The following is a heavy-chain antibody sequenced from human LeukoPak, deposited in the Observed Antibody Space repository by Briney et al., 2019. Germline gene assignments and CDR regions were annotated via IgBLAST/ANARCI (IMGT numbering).Heavy chain of an antibody. J-gene: IGHJ4*01. D-gene: IGHD3-22*01. CDR3: ARGLAPTGGYYEGGYFYFDY. Sequence: SETLSLTCAVYGGSFSGYYWTWIRHLPGKGLEWIGHINHSGSTNHNPSLKSRVTISLHSSNNQFSLEVTSVTAADTGLYYCARGLAPTGGYYEGGYFYFDYWGQGLLVTASS. CDR2: INHSGST. CDR1: GGSFSGYY. V-gene: IGHV4-34*01.